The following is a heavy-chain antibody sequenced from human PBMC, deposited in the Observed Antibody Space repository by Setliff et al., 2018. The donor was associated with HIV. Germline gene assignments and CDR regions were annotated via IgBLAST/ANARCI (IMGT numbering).Heavy chain of an antibody. Sequence: ASVKVSCKASGYTFTSYAMHWERQAPGQRLEWMGWINAGNGNTKYSQEFQGRVTITRDTSASTAYMELSSLRSEDMAVYYCAREGYAPYDFWSGQYYYFDYWGQGTLVTVSS. D-gene: IGHD3-3*01. J-gene: IGHJ4*02. CDR2: INAGNGNT. V-gene: IGHV1-3*03. CDR1: GYTFTSYA. CDR3: AREGYAPYDFWSGQYYYFDY.